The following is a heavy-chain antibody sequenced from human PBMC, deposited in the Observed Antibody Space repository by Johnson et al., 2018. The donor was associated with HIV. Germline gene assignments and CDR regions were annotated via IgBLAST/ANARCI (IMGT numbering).Heavy chain of an antibody. J-gene: IGHJ3*02. CDR3: ARGPVFDI. CDR1: GFTFNSYG. V-gene: IGHV3-33*01. Sequence: QVQLVESGGGVVQPGRTLRLSCAASGFTFNSYGMHWVRQAPGKGLEWVAVIWYDGSNKYYVDSVKGRFTISRDNAKNSLYLQMNSLRAEDTAVYYCARGPVFDIWGQGTMVTVYS. CDR2: IWYDGSNK.